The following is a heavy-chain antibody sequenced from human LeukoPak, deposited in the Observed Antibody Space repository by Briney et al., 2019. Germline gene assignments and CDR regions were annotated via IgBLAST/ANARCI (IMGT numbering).Heavy chain of an antibody. CDR1: GFTFSNAW. J-gene: IGHJ4*02. CDR3: TRGPRPFDC. CDR2: ITKKIDGGTT. Sequence: NPGGSLRLSCTASGFTFSNAWMSWVRQAPGKGLEWVGRITKKIDGGTTTYAAPVRGRFTISRDDSKDTLYLQMNSLKTDDTAVYYCTRGPRPFDCWGQGTLVTVSS. V-gene: IGHV3-15*01.